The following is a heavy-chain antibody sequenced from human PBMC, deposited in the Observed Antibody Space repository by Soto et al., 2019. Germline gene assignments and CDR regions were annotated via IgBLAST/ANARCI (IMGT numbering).Heavy chain of an antibody. CDR3: ARDDYGEPGYFQH. CDR1: GFTFSSYS. J-gene: IGHJ1*01. D-gene: IGHD4-17*01. V-gene: IGHV3-21*01. CDR2: ISSSSSYI. Sequence: PGGSLRLSCAASGFTFSSYSMNWVRQAPGKGLEWVSSISSSSSYIYYADSVKGRFTISRDNAKNSLYLQMNSLRAEDTAVYYCARDDYGEPGYFQHWGQGTLVTVYS.